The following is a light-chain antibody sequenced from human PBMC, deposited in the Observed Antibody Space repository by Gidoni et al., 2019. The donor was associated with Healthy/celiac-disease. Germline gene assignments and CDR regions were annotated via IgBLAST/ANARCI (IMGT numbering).Light chain of an antibody. CDR2: EVS. J-gene: IGLJ3*02. Sequence: QSALTQPASVSGSPGQSITIPCTGTSNDVGSYNLVSWYQQPPGKAPKLMIYEVSKRPSGVSNRFSGSKSGNTASLTISGLQAEDEADYYCCSYAGSRVFGGGTKLTVL. CDR3: CSYAGSRV. CDR1: SNDVGSYNL. V-gene: IGLV2-23*02.